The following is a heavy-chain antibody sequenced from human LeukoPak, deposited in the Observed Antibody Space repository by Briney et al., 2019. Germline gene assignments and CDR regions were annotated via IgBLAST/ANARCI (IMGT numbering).Heavy chain of an antibody. J-gene: IGHJ4*02. CDR1: GFTFSSYA. CDR3: AKGSRTMIVVAGGGFDY. Sequence: GGSLRLSCAASGFTFSSYAMSWVRQAPGKGLEWVSAISGSGGSTYYADSVKGRFTISRDNSKNTLYLQMNSLRAEDTAVYYCAKGSRTMIVVAGGGFDYWGQGTLVTVSS. CDR2: ISGSGGST. V-gene: IGHV3-23*01. D-gene: IGHD3-22*01.